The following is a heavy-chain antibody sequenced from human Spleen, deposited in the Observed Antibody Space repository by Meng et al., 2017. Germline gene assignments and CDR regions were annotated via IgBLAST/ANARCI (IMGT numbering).Heavy chain of an antibody. J-gene: IGHJ4*02. CDR1: RFTFSDYY. V-gene: IGHV3-11*01. CDR3: ARGFNGGNSGAFGY. CDR2: ISTSGNTI. Sequence: QVQLVESGGGLVKPGGSLRLSCAASRFTFSDYYMSWIRQAPGKGLEWISYISTSGNTIYYTDSVKGRFAISRDNAKNSLYLQMSSLRAEDTAVYYCARGFNGGNSGAFGYWGQGTLVTVSS. D-gene: IGHD4-23*01.